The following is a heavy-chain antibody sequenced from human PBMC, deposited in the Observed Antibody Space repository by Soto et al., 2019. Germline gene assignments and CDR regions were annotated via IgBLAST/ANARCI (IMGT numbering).Heavy chain of an antibody. CDR1: GFKFSNYA. Sequence: SLRLSCAASGFKFSNYAMSWVRQAPGKGLEWVSLISATGGGTYYADSVKGRFTISRDNSHNTLYLQVHSLTAEDTAVYYCAKDRRAGGNSAFYFDFWGQGAQVTVPQ. V-gene: IGHV3-23*01. CDR3: AKDRRAGGNSAFYFDF. J-gene: IGHJ4*02. D-gene: IGHD3-16*01. CDR2: ISATGGGT.